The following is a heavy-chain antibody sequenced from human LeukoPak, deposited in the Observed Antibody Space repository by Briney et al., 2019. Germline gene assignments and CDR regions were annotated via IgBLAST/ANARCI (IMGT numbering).Heavy chain of an antibody. CDR2: IKQDGSER. J-gene: IGHJ4*02. V-gene: IGHV3-7*01. D-gene: IGHD3-22*01. CDR1: GFTFRNYW. Sequence: GGSLRLSCAASGFTFRNYWMSWVRQAPGKGLEWVASIKQDGSERYFVDSVKGRFTTSRDNADNSLYLQMNSLRVDDTAVYYCARGPQWLLVGAIDYWGQGTLVTVSS. CDR3: ARGPQWLLVGAIDY.